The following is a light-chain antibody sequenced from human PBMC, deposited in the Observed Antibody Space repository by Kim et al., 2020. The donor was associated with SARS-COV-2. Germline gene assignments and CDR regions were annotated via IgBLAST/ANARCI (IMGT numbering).Light chain of an antibody. CDR3: QSFDSNIQV. CDR1: SGSFVSKR. V-gene: IGLV6-57*03. Sequence: GSAVTISHPRSSGSFVSKRVKWYRWSPGSAPATVIYEDNQRPSGVPDRFSGSKDSSSNSASLTISGLKTEDEADYYCQSFDSNIQVFGGGTKLTVL. CDR2: EDN. J-gene: IGLJ2*01.